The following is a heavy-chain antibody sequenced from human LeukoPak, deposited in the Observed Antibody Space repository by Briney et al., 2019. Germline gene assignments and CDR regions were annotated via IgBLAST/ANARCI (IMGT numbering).Heavy chain of an antibody. Sequence: ASVKVSCMASGYTFTGYYMHWVRQAPGQGLEWMGCINPNSGGTNDAQTFYGRVTMTRDTSIRTPYMELSTLRAADTAVYYCASGRGYGDYRGPFDYWGQGTLVGVSS. D-gene: IGHD4-17*01. CDR2: INPNSGGT. CDR3: ASGRGYGDYRGPFDY. CDR1: GYTFTGYY. J-gene: IGHJ4*02. V-gene: IGHV1-2*02.